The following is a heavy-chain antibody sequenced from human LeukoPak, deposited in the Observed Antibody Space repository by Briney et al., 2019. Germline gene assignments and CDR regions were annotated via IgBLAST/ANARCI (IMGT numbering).Heavy chain of an antibody. CDR1: GYPFTNYY. Sequence: GASVKVSCKASGYPFTNYYMHWVRQMPGKGLEWMGIIYPGDSDTRYSPSFQGQVTIPADKSISTAYLQWSGLKASDTAMYYCARSEGSGSYLEDGPLDYWGQGTLVTVSS. J-gene: IGHJ4*02. CDR3: ARSEGSGSYLEDGPLDY. CDR2: IYPGDSDT. V-gene: IGHV5-51*01. D-gene: IGHD1-26*01.